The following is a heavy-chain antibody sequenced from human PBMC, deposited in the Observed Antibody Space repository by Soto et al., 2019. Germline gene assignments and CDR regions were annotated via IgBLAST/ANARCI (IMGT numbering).Heavy chain of an antibody. CDR1: GGSINSYY. D-gene: IGHD3-22*01. CDR2: ISANGNI. Sequence: QVQLQESGPGLVKYSETLSLTCAVSGGSINSYYWSWVRQPAGKGLEWIGHISANGNIKYNPSLKGRVTMSIDSSKNQSSLRLTSLTAADTALYYCARSSVVGPEYLQYWGQGTLVTVSS. V-gene: IGHV4-4*07. CDR3: ARSSVVGPEYLQY. J-gene: IGHJ1*01.